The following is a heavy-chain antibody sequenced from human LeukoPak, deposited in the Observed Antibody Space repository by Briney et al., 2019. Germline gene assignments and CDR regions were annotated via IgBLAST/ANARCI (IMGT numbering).Heavy chain of an antibody. D-gene: IGHD5-18*01. CDR1: GGSISSSSYY. CDR3: AKNAIQLWLYSYYYYMDV. CDR2: IYYSGST. Sequence: PSETLSLTCTVSGGSISSSSYYWGWIRQPPGKGLEWIGSIYYSGSTYYNPSLKSRVTISVDTSKNQFSLKLSSVTAADTAVYYCAKNAIQLWLYSYYYYMDVWGKGTTVTVSS. J-gene: IGHJ6*03. V-gene: IGHV4-39*01.